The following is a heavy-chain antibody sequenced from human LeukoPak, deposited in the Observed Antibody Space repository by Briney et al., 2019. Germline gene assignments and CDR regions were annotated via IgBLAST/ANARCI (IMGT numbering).Heavy chain of an antibody. Sequence: GGSLRLSCVASGFTVSSNYMSWVRQAPGRGLEWVSALYTEGTTFYADSVKGRFTISRDNSKNTLYLQMNGLIPEDTADYYCSFNSVWTGFFKHWGQGTLVTVCS. D-gene: IGHD6-19*01. CDR2: LYTEGTT. CDR3: SFNSVWTGFFKH. CDR1: GFTVSSNY. J-gene: IGHJ1*01. V-gene: IGHV3-53*01.